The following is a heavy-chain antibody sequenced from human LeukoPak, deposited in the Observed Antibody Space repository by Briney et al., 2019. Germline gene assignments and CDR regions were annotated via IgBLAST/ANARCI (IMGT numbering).Heavy chain of an antibody. CDR2: IYHSGST. D-gene: IGHD6-19*01. Sequence: SETLSLTCTVSGGPISSGGYYWSWIRQPPGKGLEWIGYIYHSGSTYYNPSLKSRVTISVDMSKNQFSLKLSSVTAADTAVYYCARVFRSSGWSYPLDYWGQGTLVTVSS. CDR3: ARVFRSSGWSYPLDY. J-gene: IGHJ4*02. CDR1: GGPISSGGYY. V-gene: IGHV4-30-2*01.